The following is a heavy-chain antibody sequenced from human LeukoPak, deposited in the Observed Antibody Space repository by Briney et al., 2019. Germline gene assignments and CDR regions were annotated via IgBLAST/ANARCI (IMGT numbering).Heavy chain of an antibody. CDR3: ARRIPYYYDSSGYWYYFDY. V-gene: IGHV4-39*01. Sequence: PSETLSLTCTVSGGSISSSSYYWGWIRQPPGKGLEWIGSIYYSGSTYYNPSLKSRVTISVDTSKNQFSLKLSSVTAADTAVYYCARRIPYYYDSSGYWYYFDYWGQGTLVTVSS. D-gene: IGHD3-22*01. CDR2: IYYSGST. J-gene: IGHJ4*02. CDR1: GGSISSSSYY.